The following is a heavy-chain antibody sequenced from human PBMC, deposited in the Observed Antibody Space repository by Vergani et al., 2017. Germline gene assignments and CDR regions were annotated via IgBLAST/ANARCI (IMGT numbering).Heavy chain of an antibody. CDR1: GFTFSSYE. CDR3: AAGQSGAY. V-gene: IGHV3-48*03. J-gene: IGHJ4*02. D-gene: IGHD3-10*01. CDR2: ISSSGSTI. Sequence: VQLVESGGGLVQTGGSLRLSCAASGFTFSSYEMNWVRQAPGKGLEWVSHISSSGSTIYYADSVKGRFTSSRDNAKNSLYLQRNRLRAEDTAVYYCAAGQSGAYWGQGTLVTVSS.